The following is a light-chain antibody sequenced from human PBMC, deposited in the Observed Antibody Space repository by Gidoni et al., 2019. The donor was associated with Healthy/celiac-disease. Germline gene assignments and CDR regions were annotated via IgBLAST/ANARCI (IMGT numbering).Light chain of an antibody. Sequence: SYELTQPPPVSVSPGQTASITCSGDKLGDKYACWYQQKPGQSPVLVIYQDSKRPSGIPERFSGSNSGNTATLTISGTQAMDEADYYCQAWDSSTAPFGGGTKLTVL. V-gene: IGLV3-1*01. J-gene: IGLJ2*01. CDR2: QDS. CDR1: KLGDKY. CDR3: QAWDSSTAP.